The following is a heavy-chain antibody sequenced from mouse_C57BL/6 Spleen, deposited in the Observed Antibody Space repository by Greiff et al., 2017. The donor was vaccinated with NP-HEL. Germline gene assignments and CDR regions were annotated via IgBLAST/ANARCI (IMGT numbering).Heavy chain of an antibody. Sequence: EVQLVESEGGLVQPGSSMKLSCTASGFTFSDYYMAWVRQVPEKGLEWVANINYDGSSTYYLDSLKSRFIISRDNAKNILYLQMSSLKSEDTATYYCARALDYGNYYAMDYWGQGTSVTVSS. D-gene: IGHD1-1*01. V-gene: IGHV5-16*01. CDR1: GFTFSDYY. J-gene: IGHJ4*01. CDR2: INYDGSST. CDR3: ARALDYGNYYAMDY.